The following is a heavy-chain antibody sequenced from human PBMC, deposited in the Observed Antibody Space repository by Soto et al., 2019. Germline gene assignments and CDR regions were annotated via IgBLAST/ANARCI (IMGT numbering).Heavy chain of an antibody. CDR1: GFTFSSYG. CDR2: TSYDGSNK. Sequence: GGSLRLSCAASGFTFSSYGMHWVRQAPGKGLEWVAVTSYDGSNKYYADSVKGRFTISRDNSKNTLYLQMNSLRAEDTAVYYCAKDLAQYYYYYGMDVWGQGTTVTVSS. CDR3: AKDLAQYYYYYGMDV. J-gene: IGHJ6*02. V-gene: IGHV3-30*18.